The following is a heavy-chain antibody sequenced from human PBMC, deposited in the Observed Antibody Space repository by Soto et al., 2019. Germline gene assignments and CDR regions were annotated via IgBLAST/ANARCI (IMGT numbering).Heavy chain of an antibody. V-gene: IGHV6-1*01. CDR1: GCSVSSNTAV. D-gene: IGHD6-19*01. Sequence: QTLSLICALSGCSVSSNTAVWNLIRSSPSRGLEWLGRTYYRSNWRHDYAVSVKSRITVNPDTSKNHFSLQLNSVTPDDAAVYYCARGVAGSGFDLWGQGTLVTVSS. CDR3: ARGVAGSGFDL. J-gene: IGHJ4*02. CDR2: TYYRSNWRH.